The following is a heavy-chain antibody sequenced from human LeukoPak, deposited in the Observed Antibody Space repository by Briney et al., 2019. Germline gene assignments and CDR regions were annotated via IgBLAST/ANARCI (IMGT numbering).Heavy chain of an antibody. J-gene: IGHJ5*02. D-gene: IGHD3-10*01. V-gene: IGHV4-34*01. CDR1: GGSFSGYY. Sequence: LETLSLTCAVYGGSFSGYYWSWIRQPPGKGLEWIGEISHSGSTNYNPSLESRVTISVETSKNQFSLKLKSVTAADTAVYYCARGGYYGSGNDFRFDPWGQGTLVTVSS. CDR2: ISHSGST. CDR3: ARGGYYGSGNDFRFDP.